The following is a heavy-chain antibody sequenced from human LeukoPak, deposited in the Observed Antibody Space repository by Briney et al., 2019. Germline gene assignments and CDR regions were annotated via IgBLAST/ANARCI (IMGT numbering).Heavy chain of an antibody. D-gene: IGHD3-10*01. CDR3: ARRRLLLWFGELGPFDY. J-gene: IGHJ4*02. V-gene: IGHV4-34*01. CDR2: INHSGST. CDR1: GGSFSGYY. Sequence: PSETLSLTCAVYGGSFSGYYWSWIRQPPGKGLEWIWEINHSGSTNYNPSLKSRVTISVDTSKNQFSLKLSSVTAADTAVYYCARRRLLLWFGELGPFDYWGQGTLVTVSS.